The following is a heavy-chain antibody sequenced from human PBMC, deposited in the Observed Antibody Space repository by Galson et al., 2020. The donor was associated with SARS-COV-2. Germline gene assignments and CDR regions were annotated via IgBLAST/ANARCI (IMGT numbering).Heavy chain of an antibody. D-gene: IGHD2-2*01. V-gene: IGHV1-2*02. Sequence: ASVKVSCKASGYTFTGYYMHWVRQAPGQGLEWMGWINPNSGGTNYAQKFQGRVTMTRDTSISTAYMELSRLRSDDTAVYYCARERIVVVPASNLDAFDIWGQGTMVTVSS. J-gene: IGHJ3*02. CDR2: INPNSGGT. CDR3: ARERIVVVPASNLDAFDI. CDR1: GYTFTGYY.